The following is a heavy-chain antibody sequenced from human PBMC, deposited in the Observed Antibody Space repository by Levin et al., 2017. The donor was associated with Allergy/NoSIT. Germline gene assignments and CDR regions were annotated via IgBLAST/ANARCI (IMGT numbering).Heavy chain of an antibody. Sequence: SCAASGFTFSSYAMSWVRQAPGKGLEWVSAISGSGGSTYYADSVKGRFTISRDNSKNTLYLQMNSLRAEDTAVYYCAKDIGYSSGWPYFDYWGQGTLVTVSS. V-gene: IGHV3-23*01. CDR3: AKDIGYSSGWPYFDY. CDR1: GFTFSSYA. D-gene: IGHD6-19*01. J-gene: IGHJ4*02. CDR2: ISGSGGST.